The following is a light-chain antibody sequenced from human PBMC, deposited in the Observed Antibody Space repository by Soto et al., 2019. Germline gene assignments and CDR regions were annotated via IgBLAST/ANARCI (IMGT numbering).Light chain of an antibody. Sequence: EVVLTQSPATLSLSPGERATLSCRASQSVSSYLAWYQQKPGQVPRLLIYDASNRATGIPARFSGSGSGTDFTLTISSLEPEDFAVYYCHQYGSSPRTFGQGTKVDIK. J-gene: IGKJ1*01. CDR3: HQYGSSPRT. V-gene: IGKV3-11*01. CDR2: DAS. CDR1: QSVSSY.